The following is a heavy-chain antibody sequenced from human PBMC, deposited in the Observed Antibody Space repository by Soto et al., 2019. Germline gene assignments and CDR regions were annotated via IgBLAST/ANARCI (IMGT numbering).Heavy chain of an antibody. CDR3: ARRMAHYYYGMDV. CDR1: GYTFTGYY. V-gene: IGHV1-2*04. D-gene: IGHD2-15*01. CDR2: INPNSGGT. J-gene: IGHJ6*02. Sequence: ASVKVSCKASGYTFTGYYMHWVRQAPGQGLEWMGWINPNSGGTNYAQKFQGWVTMTRDTSISTAYMELSRLRSDDTAVYYCARRMAHYYYGMDVWGQGTTVTVSS.